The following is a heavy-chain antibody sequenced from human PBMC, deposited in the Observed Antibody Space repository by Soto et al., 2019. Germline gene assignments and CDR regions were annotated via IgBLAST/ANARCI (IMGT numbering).Heavy chain of an antibody. D-gene: IGHD4-17*01. Sequence: QITLKESGPRLVKPTQTLTLTCSYSGFLLSTGGVGVAWSRQPPGRALEWLALIYWNDDRRYRPSQKTRLTITKNPSKHQLVLTKTNMDPVDTATFYCARFSYGDYLDYWGHGTLFTVSS. V-gene: IGHV2-5*01. J-gene: IGHJ4*01. CDR3: ARFSYGDYLDY. CDR2: IYWNDDR. CDR1: GFLLSTGGVG.